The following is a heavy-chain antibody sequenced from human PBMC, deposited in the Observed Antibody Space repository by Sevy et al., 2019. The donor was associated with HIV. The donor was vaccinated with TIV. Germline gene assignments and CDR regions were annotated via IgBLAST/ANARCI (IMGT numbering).Heavy chain of an antibody. V-gene: IGHV3-30-3*01. CDR1: GFTFSSYA. CDR2: ISYDGSNK. Sequence: GGSLRLSCAASGFTFSSYAMHWVRQAPGKGLEWVAVISYDGSNKYYADSVKGRFTISRDNSKNTLYLQMNSLRAEDTAVYYCATGGAYYWGQGTLVIVSS. D-gene: IGHD3-10*01. J-gene: IGHJ4*02. CDR3: ATGGAYY.